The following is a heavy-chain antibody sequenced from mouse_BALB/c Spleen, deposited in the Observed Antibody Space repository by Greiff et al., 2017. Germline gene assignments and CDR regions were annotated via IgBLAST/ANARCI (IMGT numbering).Heavy chain of an antibody. Sequence: EVQLQESGGGLVKPGGSLKLSCAASGFTFSDYYMYWVRQTPEKRLEWVATISDGGSYTYYPDSVKGRFTISRDNAKNNLYLQMSSLKSEDTAMYYCATGGYYGSSYVFAYWGQGTLVTVSA. V-gene: IGHV5-4*02. CDR1: GFTFSDYY. D-gene: IGHD1-1*01. CDR3: ATGGYYGSSYVFAY. J-gene: IGHJ3*01. CDR2: ISDGGSYT.